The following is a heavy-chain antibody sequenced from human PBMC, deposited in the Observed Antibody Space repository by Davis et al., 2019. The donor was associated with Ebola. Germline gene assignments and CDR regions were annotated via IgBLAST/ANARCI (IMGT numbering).Heavy chain of an antibody. J-gene: IGHJ3*02. CDR2: INSDGSST. CDR3: ARRGASVKGNAFDI. V-gene: IGHV3-74*01. CDR1: GSTFSSYW. D-gene: IGHD1-26*01. Sequence: SLKISCAASGSTFSSYWMHWVRQARGKGLLWVSRINSDGSSTRYADSVKGRFTISRDNAKNTLYLQMTSLRAEDTAVYYCARRGASVKGNAFDIWGQGTMVTVSS.